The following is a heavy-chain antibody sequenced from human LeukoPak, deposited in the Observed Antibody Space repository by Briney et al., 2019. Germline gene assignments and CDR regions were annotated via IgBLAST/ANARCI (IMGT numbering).Heavy chain of an antibody. J-gene: IGHJ4*02. CDR1: GGSISSSSYY. V-gene: IGHV4-39*01. CDR3: AELGTPYFDY. CDR2: IYYSGST. Sequence: PSETLSLTCTVSGGSISSSSYYWGWLRQPPGKGLEWIGSIYYSGSTYYNPSLKSRVTISVDTSKNQFSLKLSSVTAADTAVYYCAELGTPYFDYWGQGTLVTVSS. D-gene: IGHD7-27*01.